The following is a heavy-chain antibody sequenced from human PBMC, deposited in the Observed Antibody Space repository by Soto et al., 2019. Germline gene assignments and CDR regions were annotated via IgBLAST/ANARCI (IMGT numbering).Heavy chain of an antibody. D-gene: IGHD3-22*01. V-gene: IGHV1-2*04. CDR1: GYTFTGYY. J-gene: IGHJ4*02. Sequence: QVQLVQSGAEVKKPGASVKVSCKASGYTFTGYYMHWVRQAPGQGLEWMGWINPDSGGTNYAQKFQGWVTMTRDTSISTAYMELIRLKSDDTAVYYCAREGGHYDSSGYYKFDYWGQGTLVTVSS. CDR2: INPDSGGT. CDR3: AREGGHYDSSGYYKFDY.